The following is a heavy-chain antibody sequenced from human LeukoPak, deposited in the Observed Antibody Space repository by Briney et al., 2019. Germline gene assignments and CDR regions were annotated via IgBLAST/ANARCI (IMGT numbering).Heavy chain of an antibody. V-gene: IGHV4-59*08. CDR1: GGSISSYY. CDR2: IYYSGST. D-gene: IGHD6-19*01. Sequence: SETLSLTCTVSGGSISSYYWSWIRQPPGKGLEWIGYIYYSGSTNYNPSLKSRVTISVDTSKNQFSLKLSSVTAADTAVYYCAMDQWLPKGNWFDPWGQGTLVTVSS. J-gene: IGHJ5*02. CDR3: AMDQWLPKGNWFDP.